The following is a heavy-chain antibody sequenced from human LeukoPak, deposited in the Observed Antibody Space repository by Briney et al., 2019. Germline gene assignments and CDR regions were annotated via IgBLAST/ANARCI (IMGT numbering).Heavy chain of an antibody. J-gene: IGHJ1*01. V-gene: IGHV4-59*08. CDR2: FYYSGNT. D-gene: IGHD2-15*01. CDR3: ARQRGGSAEYFQH. Sequence: PSETLSLTCTVSGGSISNYFWSWIRQPPGKGLEWIGYFYYSGNTNYNPSLKSRVTISVDTSKNQFSLKLSSVTAADIAVYYCARQRGGSAEYFQHWGQGTLVTVSS. CDR1: GGSISNYF.